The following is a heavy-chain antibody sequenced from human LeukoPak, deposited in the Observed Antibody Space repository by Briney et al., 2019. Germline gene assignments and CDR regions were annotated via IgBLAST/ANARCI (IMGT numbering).Heavy chain of an antibody. Sequence: HPRGSLRLSCAASGFSFSGYEMNWVRQAPGKGLEWVSYISSTSITMYYADSVKGRFTISRDNAKNSLYLQMNSLRAEDTAVYYCARDMERSFWYFDLWGRGTLVTVFS. CDR2: ISSTSITM. D-gene: IGHD3-10*01. J-gene: IGHJ2*01. V-gene: IGHV3-48*03. CDR3: ARDMERSFWYFDL. CDR1: GFSFSGYE.